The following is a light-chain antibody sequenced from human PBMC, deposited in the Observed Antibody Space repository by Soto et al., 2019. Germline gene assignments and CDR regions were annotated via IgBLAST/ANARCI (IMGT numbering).Light chain of an antibody. V-gene: IGKV3-20*01. CDR1: QSVSTSY. CDR2: GAS. CDR3: QQYGNSRGT. J-gene: IGKJ1*01. Sequence: DIVSTQSPGTLSLSPGDRATLSCRASQSVSTSYLAWYQQKPGQAPRLLIYGASSRATGIPDRFSGSGSGTDFTLTISGLEPEDFAVYYCQQYGNSRGTFGQGTKVEIK.